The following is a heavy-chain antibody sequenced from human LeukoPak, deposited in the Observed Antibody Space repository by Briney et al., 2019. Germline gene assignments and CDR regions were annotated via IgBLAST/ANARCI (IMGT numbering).Heavy chain of an antibody. CDR3: ARHPLRYFDWPRPHDAFDI. Sequence: PSETLSLTCTVSGGSISSSSYYWGWIRQPPGKGLECIGSIYTTGSTYYKPSLKSRVTISVDTSKNQFSLKLSSVTAADTAVYYCARHPLRYFDWPRPHDAFDIWGQGTMVTVSS. CDR2: IYTTGST. J-gene: IGHJ3*02. D-gene: IGHD3-9*01. CDR1: GGSISSSSYY. V-gene: IGHV4-39*07.